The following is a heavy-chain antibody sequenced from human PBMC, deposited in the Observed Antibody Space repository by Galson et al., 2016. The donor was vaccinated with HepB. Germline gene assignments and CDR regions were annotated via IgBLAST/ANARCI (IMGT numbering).Heavy chain of an antibody. J-gene: IGHJ6*02. D-gene: IGHD6-13*01. Sequence: TLSLTCAVSGGSISSGDYYWTWIRQPPGKGLEWIGYIHYTGSTYYNPSLKSRVSMSIDTSKNQFSLKLNSVTAADTAVYYCGRDKSSWYPFGIDVWGQGTTVIVSS. CDR1: GGSISSGDYY. CDR2: IHYTGST. CDR3: GRDKSSWYPFGIDV. V-gene: IGHV4-30-4*01.